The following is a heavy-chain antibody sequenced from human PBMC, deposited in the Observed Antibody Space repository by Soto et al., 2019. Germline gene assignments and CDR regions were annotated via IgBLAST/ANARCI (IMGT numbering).Heavy chain of an antibody. CDR3: AKDMDXTGDPYYYYGMDV. J-gene: IGHJ6*02. V-gene: IGHV3-43D*04. D-gene: IGHD7-27*01. CDR1: GFTFDDYA. CDR2: ISWDGGST. Sequence: PGGSLRLSCAASGFTFDDYAMHWVRQAPGKGLEWVSLISWDGGSTYYADSVKGRFTISRDNSKNSLYLQMNSLRAEDTALYYCAKDMDXTGDPYYYYGMDVWGQGTTVTVSS.